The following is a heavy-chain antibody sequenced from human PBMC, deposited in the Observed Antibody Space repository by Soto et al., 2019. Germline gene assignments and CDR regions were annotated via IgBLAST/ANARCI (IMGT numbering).Heavy chain of an antibody. J-gene: IGHJ6*01. CDR3: TRGLLGGAPSYTFHGMDV. D-gene: IGHD1-26*01. CDR1: GFTFSDHY. CDR2: SRNRVNSHTT. V-gene: IGHV3-72*01. Sequence: PGGSLRLSCAASGFTFSDHYMDWVRQAPGKGLEWVARSRNRVNSHTTEYAASVKGRFTISRDKSKSSLYLQMNSLKIEDTAVYYCTRGLLGGAPSYTFHGMDVWGQGTTVTVSS.